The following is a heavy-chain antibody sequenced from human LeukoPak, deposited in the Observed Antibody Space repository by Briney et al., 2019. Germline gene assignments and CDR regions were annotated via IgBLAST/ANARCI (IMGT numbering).Heavy chain of an antibody. V-gene: IGHV4-34*01. D-gene: IGHD7-27*01. Sequence: SETLSLTCAVYGGSFSGYYWSWIRQPPGKGLEWIGEINHSGSTNYNPSLKSRVTVSVDTSKNLFSLKLSSVTAADTAVYYCARLPNWGETPVVSRGAFDIWGQGTMVTVSS. CDR1: GGSFSGYY. J-gene: IGHJ3*02. CDR3: ARLPNWGETPVVSRGAFDI. CDR2: INHSGST.